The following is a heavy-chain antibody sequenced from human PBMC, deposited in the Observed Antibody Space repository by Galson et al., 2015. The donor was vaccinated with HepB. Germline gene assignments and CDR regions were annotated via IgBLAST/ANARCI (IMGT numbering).Heavy chain of an antibody. CDR3: ARDGSGWSEC. CDR2: IEPDENEK. J-gene: IGHJ5*01. D-gene: IGHD6-19*01. Sequence: SLRLSCAASGFTVSSNYMSWLRQAPGKGLEWVANIEPDENEKYYVDSVKGRFTISRDNVRNSLYLQMNDLRVEDTAVYYCARDGSGWSECWGQGTLVTVSS. CDR1: GFTVSSNY. V-gene: IGHV3-7*01.